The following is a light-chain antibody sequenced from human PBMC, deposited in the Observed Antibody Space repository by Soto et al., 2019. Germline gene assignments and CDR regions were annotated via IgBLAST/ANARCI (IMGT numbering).Light chain of an antibody. V-gene: IGKV3-20*01. Sequence: MLTQSTGTLSFSPGERATLSCRASQSVSSSYLAWYQQKPGQAPRLLIYGASSRATGIPDRFSGSGSGTDFTLTISRLEPEDFAVYYCQQYGSSPWTFAQGTKV. CDR2: GAS. CDR3: QQYGSSPWT. CDR1: QSVSSSY. J-gene: IGKJ1*01.